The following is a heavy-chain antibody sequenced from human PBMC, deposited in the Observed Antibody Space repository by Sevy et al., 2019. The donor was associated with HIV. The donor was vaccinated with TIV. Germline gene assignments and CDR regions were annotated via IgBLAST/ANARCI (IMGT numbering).Heavy chain of an antibody. Sequence: SETLSLTCTVSGGSISSSSYYWGWIRQPPGKGLEWIGSIYYCGSTYYNPSLKSRVTISVDTSKNQFSLKLSSVTAADTAVYYCARQWYDSTGAFDIWGQGTMVTVSS. D-gene: IGHD3-22*01. CDR3: ARQWYDSTGAFDI. CDR2: IYYCGST. J-gene: IGHJ3*02. CDR1: GGSISSSSYY. V-gene: IGHV4-39*01.